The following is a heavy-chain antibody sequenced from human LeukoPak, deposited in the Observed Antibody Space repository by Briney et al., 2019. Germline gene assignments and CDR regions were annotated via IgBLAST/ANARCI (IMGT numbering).Heavy chain of an antibody. CDR2: ISSSSSTI. Sequence: GGSLRLSCAASGFTFSSYSMNWVRQAPGKGLEWVSYISSSSSTIYYADSVKGRFTISRDNAKNSLYLQMNSLRAEDTAVYYCARDRGATALEGNWFDPWGQGTLVTVSS. D-gene: IGHD1-26*01. V-gene: IGHV3-48*04. CDR3: ARDRGATALEGNWFDP. CDR1: GFTFSSYS. J-gene: IGHJ5*02.